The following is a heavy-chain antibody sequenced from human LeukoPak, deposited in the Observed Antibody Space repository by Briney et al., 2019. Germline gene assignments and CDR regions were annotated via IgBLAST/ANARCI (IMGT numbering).Heavy chain of an antibody. CDR1: GGSISSGDYY. D-gene: IGHD2-2*01. CDR2: IYYSGST. J-gene: IGHJ4*02. Sequence: PSETLSLTRTVSGGSISSGDYYWSWIRQPPGKGLEWIGYIYYSGSTYYNPSLKSRVTISVDTSKNQFSLKLSSVTAADTAVYYCARGVVVPAAMGGDYWGQGALVTVSS. CDR3: ARGVVVPAAMGGDY. V-gene: IGHV4-30-4*01.